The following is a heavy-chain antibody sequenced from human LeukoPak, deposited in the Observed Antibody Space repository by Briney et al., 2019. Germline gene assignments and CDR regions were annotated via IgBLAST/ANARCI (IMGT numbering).Heavy chain of an antibody. Sequence: SETLSLTCAVYGGSFSGYYWSWIRQPPGKGLEWIGEINHSGSTNYNPSLKSRVTISVDTSKNQSSLKLSSVTAADTAVYYCVRLSSSWYPGGSNWFDPWGQGTLVTVSS. CDR1: GGSFSGYY. CDR2: INHSGST. D-gene: IGHD6-13*01. CDR3: VRLSSSWYPGGSNWFDP. V-gene: IGHV4-34*01. J-gene: IGHJ5*02.